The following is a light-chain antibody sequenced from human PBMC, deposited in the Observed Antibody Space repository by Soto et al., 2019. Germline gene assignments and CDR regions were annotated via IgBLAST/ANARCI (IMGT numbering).Light chain of an antibody. CDR1: QSLLSTSNKNNY. V-gene: IGKV4-1*01. Sequence: DIVMTQSPDSLAVSLGERATINCKSSQSLLSTSNKNNYLAWFQNKPGHPPRLLIYWASTRESGVPDRFSGSASGIDFTLTISSLQAEDVAVYYCQQFYDFPLTFAQGTRLEIE. J-gene: IGKJ5*01. CDR3: QQFYDFPLT. CDR2: WAS.